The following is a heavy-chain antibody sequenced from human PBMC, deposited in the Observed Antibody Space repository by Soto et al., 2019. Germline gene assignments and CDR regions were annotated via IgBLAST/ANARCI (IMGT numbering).Heavy chain of an antibody. CDR1: GGTFSSYA. Sequence: ASVKVSCKASGGTFSSYAISWVRQAPGQGLEWMGGIIPIFGTANYAQKFQGRVTITADESTSTAYMELSSLRSEDTAVYYCARDASPPGPFGRSWYSWFDPWGQGTLVTVSS. CDR3: ARDASPPGPFGRSWYSWFDP. CDR2: IIPIFGTA. V-gene: IGHV1-69*13. J-gene: IGHJ5*02. D-gene: IGHD6-13*01.